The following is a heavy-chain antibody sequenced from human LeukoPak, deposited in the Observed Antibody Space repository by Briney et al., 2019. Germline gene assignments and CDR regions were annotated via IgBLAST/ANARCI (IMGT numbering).Heavy chain of an antibody. Sequence: SETLSLTCTVSGGSINSGRYYWSWIRQPAGRGLEWIGHISTSGRTSYSPSLKSRVTISVDTSKNQFSLKLSSVTAADTAVYYCARYSNYGDYYYYMDVWGKGTTVTVSS. CDR3: ARYSNYGDYYYYMDV. CDR1: GGSINSGRYY. D-gene: IGHD4-11*01. V-gene: IGHV4-61*09. CDR2: ISTSGRT. J-gene: IGHJ6*03.